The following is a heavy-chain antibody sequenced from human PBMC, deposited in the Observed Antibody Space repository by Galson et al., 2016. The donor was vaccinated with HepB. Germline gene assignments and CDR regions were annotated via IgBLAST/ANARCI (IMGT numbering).Heavy chain of an antibody. CDR2: MNPNSGNT. J-gene: IGHJ4*02. CDR1: GSTLTSYD. V-gene: IGHV1-8*01. D-gene: IGHD1-20*01. CDR3: VPHLTETPDYFHF. Sequence: SVKVSCKASGSTLTSYDIDWVRQATGQGLEWMGWMNPNSGNTGYAQKFQGRVTMTRDNSIDTAYMELGGLRSEDTAVYYCVPHLTETPDYFHFWGLGTLVTVSS.